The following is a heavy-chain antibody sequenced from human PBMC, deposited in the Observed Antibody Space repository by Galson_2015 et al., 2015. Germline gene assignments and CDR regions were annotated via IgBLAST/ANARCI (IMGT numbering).Heavy chain of an antibody. CDR3: ARLSSAPDP. CDR2: ISSSSSTI. Sequence: SLRLSCAASGFTFSSYSMNWVRQAPGKGLEWVSYISSSSSTIYYADSVKVRFTISRDNAKNSLYLQMNSLRAEDTAVYYCARLSSAPDPWGQGTLVTVSS. J-gene: IGHJ5*02. CDR1: GFTFSSYS. V-gene: IGHV3-48*01.